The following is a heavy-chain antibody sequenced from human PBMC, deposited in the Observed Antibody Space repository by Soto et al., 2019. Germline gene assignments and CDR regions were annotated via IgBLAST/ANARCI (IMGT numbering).Heavy chain of an antibody. CDR3: ARDNSGWPFQH. CDR2: IWYDGSNK. CDR1: GFTFSSYG. J-gene: IGHJ1*01. Sequence: QVQLVESGGGVVQPGRSLRLSCAASGFTFSSYGMHWVREAPGKGLEWVAVIWYDGSNKYYADSVKGRFTISRDNSKNTLYLQMNSLRAEDTAVYCCARDNSGWPFQHWGQGTLVSVSS. V-gene: IGHV3-33*01. D-gene: IGHD6-19*01.